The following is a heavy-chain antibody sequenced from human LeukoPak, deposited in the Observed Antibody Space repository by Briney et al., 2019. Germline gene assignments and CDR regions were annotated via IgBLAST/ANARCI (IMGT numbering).Heavy chain of an antibody. V-gene: IGHV3-48*03. CDR1: GFTFSSYE. D-gene: IGHD5-18*01. Sequence: GGSLRLSCAASGFTFSSYEMNWVRQAPGKGLEWGSYISSSGSTIYYADSVKGRFTISRDNAKTSLYLQMNSLRAEDTAVYYCARLGYGYDYWFDPWGQGTLVTVSS. CDR3: ARLGYGYDYWFDP. J-gene: IGHJ5*02. CDR2: ISSSGSTI.